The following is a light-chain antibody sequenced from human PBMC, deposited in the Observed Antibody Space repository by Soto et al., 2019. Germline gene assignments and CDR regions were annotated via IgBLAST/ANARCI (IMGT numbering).Light chain of an antibody. CDR2: DVS. CDR3: QQCKSHCT. J-gene: IGKJ2*02. Sequence: DIQMTQSPSTLSASVGGRVTITCRASQAVYTLAWYQQKPGQPPKLLIHDVSTLETGVPSRFSGSGSGTEFTLTISSLQPDDFATYYCQQCKSHCTFGQGTKIDIK. V-gene: IGKV1-5*01. CDR1: QAVYT.